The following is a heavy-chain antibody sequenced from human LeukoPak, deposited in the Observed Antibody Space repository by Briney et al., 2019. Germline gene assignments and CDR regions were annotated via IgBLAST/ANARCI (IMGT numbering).Heavy chain of an antibody. Sequence: SETLSLTCTVSGGSISSGSYFWNWIRQPAGKALEWIGRIYSSGRTNYNPSLKSRVIISVDTSKNQFSLKLSSATAADTAVYYCAKGSDPFRWFGEFNIKLPRPIRHYYFDSWGQGTLVTVSS. V-gene: IGHV4-61*02. CDR1: GGSISSGSYF. D-gene: IGHD3-10*01. CDR3: AKGSDPFRWFGEFNIKLPRPIRHYYFDS. CDR2: IYSSGRT. J-gene: IGHJ4*02.